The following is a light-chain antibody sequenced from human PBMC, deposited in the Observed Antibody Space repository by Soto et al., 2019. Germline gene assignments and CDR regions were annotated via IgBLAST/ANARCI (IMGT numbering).Light chain of an antibody. CDR1: SFNIGFNY. V-gene: IGLV1-47*02. CDR3: AAWDDSLSGGV. J-gene: IGLJ1*01. Sequence: QSVLTQPPSASGTPGQTVTISCSGSSFNIGFNYVYWYQQLPGMAPKLFIHSNDERPSGVPDRFSGSKSGTSASLAISGLRSEDEAEYYCAAWDDSLSGGVFGTGTKLTVL. CDR2: SND.